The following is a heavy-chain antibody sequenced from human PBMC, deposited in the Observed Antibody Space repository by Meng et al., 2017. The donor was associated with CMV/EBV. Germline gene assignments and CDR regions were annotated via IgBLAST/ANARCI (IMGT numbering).Heavy chain of an antibody. Sequence: GGSLRLSCAASGFTFSSYSMNWVRQAPGKGLEWVSYISSSSSYIYYADSVKSRFTISRDNAKNSLYMQMNSLRAEDTAVYYCAYKTYREDRSSWGPFDYWGQGTLVTVSS. CDR2: ISSSSSYI. CDR1: GFTFSSYS. CDR3: AYKTYREDRSSWGPFDY. V-gene: IGHV3-21*01. J-gene: IGHJ4*02. D-gene: IGHD6-13*01.